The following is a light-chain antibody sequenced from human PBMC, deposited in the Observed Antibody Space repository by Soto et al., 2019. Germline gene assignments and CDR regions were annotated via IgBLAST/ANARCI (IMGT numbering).Light chain of an antibody. J-gene: IGLJ3*02. V-gene: IGLV1-44*01. CDR2: TNN. Sequence: QAVVTQPPSASGTPGQRVTISCSGGKSDIGSNTVYWFQQLPGTAPRLLIYTNNQRPSGVPDRFSGSKSGTSASLVISGLQSEDEADYYCAAWDDSLNVCVFGGGTKVTVL. CDR1: KSDIGSNT. CDR3: AAWDDSLNVCV.